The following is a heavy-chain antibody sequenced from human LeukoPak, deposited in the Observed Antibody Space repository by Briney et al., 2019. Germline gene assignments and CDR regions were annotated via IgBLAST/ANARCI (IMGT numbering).Heavy chain of an antibody. CDR1: GLTFSSSW. V-gene: IGHV3-7*01. J-gene: IGHJ4*02. CDR3: ARDNFGGTDY. CDR2: IKQDGSEK. D-gene: IGHD3-3*01. Sequence: GGSLGLSCAASGLTFSSSWMSWVRQAPGKGLEWVANIKQDGSEKYYVDSVKGRFTISRDNAKNSLYLQMNSLRAEDTAVYYCARDNFGGTDYWGQGTLVTVSS.